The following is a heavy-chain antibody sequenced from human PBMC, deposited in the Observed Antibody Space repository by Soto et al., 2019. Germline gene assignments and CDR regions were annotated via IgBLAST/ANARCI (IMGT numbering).Heavy chain of an antibody. Sequence: GGSLRLSCAASGFTFSGSAMHWVRQASGKGLEWVGRIRSKANSYATAYAASVKGRFTISRDDSKNTAYLQMNSLKTEDTAVYYCTRRYYYDSSGNGFDYWGQGTLVTVSS. CDR1: GFTFSGSA. D-gene: IGHD3-22*01. J-gene: IGHJ4*02. CDR3: TRRYYYDSSGNGFDY. CDR2: IRSKANSYAT. V-gene: IGHV3-73*01.